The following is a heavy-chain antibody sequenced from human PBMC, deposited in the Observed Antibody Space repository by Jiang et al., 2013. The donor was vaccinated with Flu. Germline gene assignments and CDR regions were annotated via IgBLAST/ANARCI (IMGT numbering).Heavy chain of an antibody. CDR3: ARLAHYYDSSGYHKGDAPYYYYGMDV. CDR2: INPNSGGT. J-gene: IGHJ6*02. V-gene: IGHV1-2*02. Sequence: HWVRQAPGQGLEWMGWINPNSGGTNYAQKFQGRVTMTRDTSISTAYMELSRLRSDDTAVYYCARLAHYYDSSGYHKGDAPYYYYGMDVWGQGTTVTVSS. D-gene: IGHD3-22*01.